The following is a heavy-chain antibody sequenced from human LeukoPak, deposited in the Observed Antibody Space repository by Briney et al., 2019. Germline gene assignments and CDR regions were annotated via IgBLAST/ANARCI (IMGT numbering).Heavy chain of an antibody. CDR2: INSGGSST. CDR1: GFTFSSYW. D-gene: IGHD3-10*01. V-gene: IGHV3-74*01. J-gene: IGHJ4*02. CDR3: ARVGYYYGSGIQYYFDY. Sequence: GGSLRLSCAASGFTFSSYWMHWVRQAPGKGLVWVSRINSGGSSTTYADSVKGRFTISRDTAKNTLYLQMNSLRAEDTAVYYCARVGYYYGSGIQYYFDYWGQGTLVTVSS.